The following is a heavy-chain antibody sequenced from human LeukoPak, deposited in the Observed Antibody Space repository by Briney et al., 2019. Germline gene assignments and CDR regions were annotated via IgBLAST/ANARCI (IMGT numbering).Heavy chain of an antibody. CDR1: GYTFTGYY. J-gene: IGHJ4*02. Sequence: ASVKVSCKASGYTFTGYYMHWVRQAPGQGLEWMGWINPNSGGTNYAQKFQGRVTMTRYTSISTAYMELSRLRSDDTAVYYCARTSSGWSPPFDSWGKGTLVTVSS. CDR2: INPNSGGT. V-gene: IGHV1-2*02. CDR3: ARTSSGWSPPFDS. D-gene: IGHD6-19*01.